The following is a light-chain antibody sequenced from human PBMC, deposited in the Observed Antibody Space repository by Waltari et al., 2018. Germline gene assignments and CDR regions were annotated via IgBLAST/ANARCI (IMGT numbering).Light chain of an antibody. V-gene: IGKV1-39*01. Sequence: DIQMTRSPSSLSASVGDRVTITCRASQSINTDLNWYQQRPGKAPKLLVYAASSLDSGVPSRFSGSGSGTDFTLTISSLLPEDFATYYCQQSYSIPPFNFGPGTKVDIK. J-gene: IGKJ3*01. CDR2: AAS. CDR3: QQSYSIPPFN. CDR1: QSINTD.